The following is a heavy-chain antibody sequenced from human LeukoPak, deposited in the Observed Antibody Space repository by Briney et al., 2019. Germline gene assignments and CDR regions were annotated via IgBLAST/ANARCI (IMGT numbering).Heavy chain of an antibody. CDR2: IYTSGST. V-gene: IGHV4-61*02. D-gene: IGHD2-2*01. Sequence: SETLSLTCTVSGGSISSGSYYWSWIRQPAGKGLEWIGRIYTSGSTNYNPSLKGRVTISVDTSKNQFSLKLSSVTAADTAVYYCARGQGSTFIAYWGQGTLVTVSS. J-gene: IGHJ4*02. CDR3: ARGQGSTFIAY. CDR1: GGSISSGSYY.